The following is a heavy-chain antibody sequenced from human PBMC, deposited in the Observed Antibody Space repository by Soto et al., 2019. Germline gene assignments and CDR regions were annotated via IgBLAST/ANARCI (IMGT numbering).Heavy chain of an antibody. Sequence: SETLSLTCAVYGGSFSGYYWSWIRQPPGKGLEWIGEINHSGSTNYNPSLKSRVTISVDTSKNQFSLKLSSVTAADTAVYYCARGVIVKDDAFDIWGQGTMVT. CDR1: GGSFSGYY. V-gene: IGHV4-34*01. D-gene: IGHD3-16*02. CDR2: INHSGST. CDR3: ARGVIVKDDAFDI. J-gene: IGHJ3*02.